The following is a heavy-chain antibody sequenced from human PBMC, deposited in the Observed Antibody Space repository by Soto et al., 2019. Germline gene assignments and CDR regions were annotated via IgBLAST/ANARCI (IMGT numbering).Heavy chain of an antibody. CDR1: GGSISSYY. Sequence: QVQLQESGPGLVKPSETLSLTCTVSGGSISSYYWSWIRQPPGKGLEWIGYIYYSGSTNYNPSLKSRVPISVDTSKYQFPRKLSSVTAADTAVYYCERGVIVIRGQTGGHDYWGQGTLVTVSS. CDR3: ERGVIVIRGQTGGHDY. J-gene: IGHJ4*02. CDR2: IYYSGST. V-gene: IGHV4-59*08. D-gene: IGHD3-16*02.